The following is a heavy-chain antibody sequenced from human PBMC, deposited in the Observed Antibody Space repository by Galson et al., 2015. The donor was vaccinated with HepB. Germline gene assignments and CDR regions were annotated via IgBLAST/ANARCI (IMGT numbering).Heavy chain of an antibody. V-gene: IGHV3-48*02. CDR3: ARGGLLWTAPGTRLGY. D-gene: IGHD6-13*01. CDR1: GFTFSNYT. Sequence: SLRLSCAASGFTFSNYTMNWVRQAPGKGLEWVSYISGSSDNTYYADSVKGRFTISRDNAKNSLFLQMNSLRDDDEAVYYCARGGLLWTAPGTRLGYWGQGTLVTVSS. J-gene: IGHJ4*02. CDR2: ISGSSDNT.